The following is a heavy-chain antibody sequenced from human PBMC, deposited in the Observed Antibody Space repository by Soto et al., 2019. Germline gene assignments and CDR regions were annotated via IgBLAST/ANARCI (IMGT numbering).Heavy chain of an antibody. J-gene: IGHJ6*02. V-gene: IGHV3-30-3*01. D-gene: IGHD6-13*01. CDR1: GFTFSSYA. CDR3: ARDGSSSEDYKKYYYYYYGMDV. Sequence: QVQLVESGGGVVQPGRSLRLSCAASGFTFSSYAMHWVRQAPGKGLEWVAVISYDGSNKYYADSVKGRFTISRDNSKNTLYLQMNSLRAEDTAVYYCARDGSSSEDYKKYYYYYYGMDVWGQGTTVTVSS. CDR2: ISYDGSNK.